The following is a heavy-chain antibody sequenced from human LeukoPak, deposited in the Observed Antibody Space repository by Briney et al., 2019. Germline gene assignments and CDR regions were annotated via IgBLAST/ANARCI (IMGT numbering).Heavy chain of an antibody. CDR1: GGSITNYY. Sequence: SETLSLTCTVSGGSITNYYWSWIRQPPGKGLEWLGYIYYTGATKYNPSLESRVTISVDTSKKQSSLKLSSVTAADTAVYYCARDYRPLDYDSSGYDEYYFDYWGQGTLVTVSS. J-gene: IGHJ4*02. CDR3: ARDYRPLDYDSSGYDEYYFDY. D-gene: IGHD3-22*01. CDR2: IYYTGAT. V-gene: IGHV4-59*12.